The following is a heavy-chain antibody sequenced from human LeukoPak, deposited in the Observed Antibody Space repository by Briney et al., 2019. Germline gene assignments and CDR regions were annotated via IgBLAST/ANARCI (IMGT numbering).Heavy chain of an antibody. Sequence: ASVKVSCKASGNSGDTFNTHGVSWVRQAPGQGLEWMGGIIPMFPTAQYSQKFQGRITISADKLTTTVYMELSGLTFEDTAVYFWGRAANRTARYFDLGGRGTLVIVSS. CDR2: IIPMFPTA. D-gene: IGHD2/OR15-2a*01. CDR1: GNSGDTFNTHG. V-gene: IGHV1-69*06. J-gene: IGHJ2*01. CDR3: GRAANRTARYFDL.